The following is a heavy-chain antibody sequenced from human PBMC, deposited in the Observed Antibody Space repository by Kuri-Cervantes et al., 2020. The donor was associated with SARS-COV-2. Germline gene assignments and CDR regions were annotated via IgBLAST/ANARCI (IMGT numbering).Heavy chain of an antibody. J-gene: IGHJ3*02. CDR3: ARDHALRYFDWLFPTDAFDI. CDR1: GHTFTSYY. D-gene: IGHD3-9*01. V-gene: IGHV1-46*01. CDR2: INPSGGST. Sequence: ASVKVSCKASGHTFTSYYMHWVRQAPGQGLEWMGVINPSGGSTSYAQKFQGRVTMTRDTSASTAYMELSSLRSEDTAVYYCARDHALRYFDWLFPTDAFDIWGQGTMITVSS.